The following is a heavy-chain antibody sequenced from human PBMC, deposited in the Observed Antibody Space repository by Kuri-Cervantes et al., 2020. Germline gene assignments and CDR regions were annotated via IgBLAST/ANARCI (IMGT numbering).Heavy chain of an antibody. J-gene: IGHJ6*02. V-gene: IGHV1-18*01. D-gene: IGHD2-15*01. CDR3: ARDCSGGSCFVVGMDV. Sequence: ASVKVSCKASGYTFTSYGISWVRQAPGQGLEWMGWISAYNGNTNYAQKLQGRVTMTTDTSTSTAYMELRSLRSDDTAVYYCARDCSGGSCFVVGMDVWGQGTTVTVSS. CDR2: ISAYNGNT. CDR1: GYTFTSYG.